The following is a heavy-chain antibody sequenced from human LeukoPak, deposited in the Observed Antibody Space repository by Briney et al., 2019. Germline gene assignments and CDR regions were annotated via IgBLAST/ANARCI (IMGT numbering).Heavy chain of an antibody. V-gene: IGHV3-23*01. D-gene: IGHD6-19*01. J-gene: IGHJ5*02. Sequence: PGGSLRLSCAASGFTFSNYDMSWVRQAPGKGQEWVSSISDSGGSTYYADSVKGRFTISRDNSKNTLYLQMTNLRAADTAVYYCAKDLSRAVAADWFDPWDQGSLVTVSS. CDR2: ISDSGGST. CDR1: GFTFSNYD. CDR3: AKDLSRAVAADWFDP.